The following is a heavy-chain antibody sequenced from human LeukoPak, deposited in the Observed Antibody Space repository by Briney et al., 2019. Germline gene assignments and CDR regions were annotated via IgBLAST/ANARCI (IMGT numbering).Heavy chain of an antibody. CDR2: INPSGGST. CDR3: ARDPSRDGYNLVYFDY. V-gene: IGHV1-46*01. CDR1: GYTFTSYY. Sequence: AASVNVSCTASGYTFTSYYMHWVRQAPGQGLEWLGIINPSGGSTSYAQKFQGRVTMTRDTSTSTVYMELSSLRSEDTAVYYCARDPSRDGYNLVYFDYWGQGTLVTVSS. D-gene: IGHD5-24*01. J-gene: IGHJ4*02.